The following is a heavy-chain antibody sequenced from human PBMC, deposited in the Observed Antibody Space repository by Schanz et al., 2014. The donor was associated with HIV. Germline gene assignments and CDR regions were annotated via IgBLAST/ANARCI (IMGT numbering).Heavy chain of an antibody. J-gene: IGHJ6*02. CDR1: GFTFSDYA. V-gene: IGHV3-9*01. CDR2: MSWNRRRI. D-gene: IGHD1-26*01. CDR3: AKGIMGATEYYYGMDV. Sequence: EVQLLESGGGLVQPGGSLRLSCVASGFTFSDYAMHWVRQAPGKGLEWVSGMSWNRRRIGYGDAVKGRFTISRDNANNFVYLEMNGLRVEDTALYYCAKGIMGATEYYYGMDVWGQGTMVTVSS.